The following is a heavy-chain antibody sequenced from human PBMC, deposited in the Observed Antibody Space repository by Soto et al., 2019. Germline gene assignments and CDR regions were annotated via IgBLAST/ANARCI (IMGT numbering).Heavy chain of an antibody. D-gene: IGHD2-2*01. CDR3: ARGYYCSSTSCYLVRSNWFDP. Sequence: QVQLVESGGGLVKPGGSLRLSCAASGFTFSDYYMSWIRQAPGKGLEWVSYISSSSSYTNYADSVKGRFTISRDNAKNSLYLQMNSLREEDTAVYYCARGYYCSSTSCYLVRSNWFDPWGQGNLVTVSS. CDR1: GFTFSDYY. CDR2: ISSSSSYT. V-gene: IGHV3-11*06. J-gene: IGHJ5*02.